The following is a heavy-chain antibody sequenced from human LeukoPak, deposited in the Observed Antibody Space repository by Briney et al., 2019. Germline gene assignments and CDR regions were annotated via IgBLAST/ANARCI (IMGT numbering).Heavy chain of an antibody. V-gene: IGHV3-21*01. CDR3: ARDVGAYGYFDY. D-gene: IGHD1-26*01. CDR2: ISSSSSYI. Sequence: GGSLRLSCAAFGFTFSSYSMNWVRQAPGKGLEWVSSISSSSSYIYYADSVKGRFTISRDNAKNSLYLQMNSLRAEDTAVYYCARDVGAYGYFDYWGQGTLVTVSS. CDR1: GFTFSSYS. J-gene: IGHJ4*02.